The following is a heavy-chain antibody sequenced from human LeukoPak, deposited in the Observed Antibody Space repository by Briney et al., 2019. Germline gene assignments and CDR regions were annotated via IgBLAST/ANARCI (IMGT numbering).Heavy chain of an antibody. D-gene: IGHD3-22*01. V-gene: IGHV4-34*01. CDR1: SGSLSGYY. CDR3: AYGHYYDSSGYFSGRGYFDY. J-gene: IGHJ4*02. CDR2: INHSGGT. Sequence: SETLSLTCAVYSGSLSGYYWSWIRQPPGKGLEWIGEINHSGGTNYNPSLKSRVTIAVDTSKNQFSLKLSSVTAADTAVYYCAYGHYYDSSGYFSGRGYFDYWGQGTLVTVSS.